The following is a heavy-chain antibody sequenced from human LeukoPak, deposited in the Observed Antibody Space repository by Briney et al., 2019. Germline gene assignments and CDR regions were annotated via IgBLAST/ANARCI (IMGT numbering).Heavy chain of an antibody. CDR1: GFTFSSYS. Sequence: PGGSLRLSCAASGFTFSSYSMNWVRQAPGKGLEWVSSISSSSSYIYYADSVKGRFTISRDNAKNLLYLQMNSLRAEDTAVYYCARLPAVQLDYWGQGTLVTVSS. D-gene: IGHD1-14*01. CDR3: ARLPAVQLDY. V-gene: IGHV3-21*01. CDR2: ISSSSSYI. J-gene: IGHJ4*02.